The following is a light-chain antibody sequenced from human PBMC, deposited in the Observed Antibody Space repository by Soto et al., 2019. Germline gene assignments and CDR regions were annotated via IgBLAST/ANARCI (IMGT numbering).Light chain of an antibody. CDR3: SSYAGSPVV. CDR2: EVS. V-gene: IGLV2-8*01. J-gene: IGLJ2*01. CDR1: SSDVGAYDY. Sequence: QSVLTQPPSASGSPGQSVTISCTGTSSDVGAYDYVSWYQQHPGKAPKLMIYEVSKRPSGVPDRFSGSKSGNTASLTVSGLQAEDEADYYCSSYAGSPVVFGGGTKVTVL.